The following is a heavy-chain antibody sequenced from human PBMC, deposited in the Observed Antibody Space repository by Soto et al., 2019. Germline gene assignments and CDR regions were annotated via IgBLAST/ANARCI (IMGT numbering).Heavy chain of an antibody. CDR1: GFIFSDYA. CDR3: ARGSGTQNL. V-gene: IGHV3-11*01. Sequence: QVQLVESGGALVKPGGSLRLSCAASGFIFSDYAMSWIRQAPGKGLERVSYISGSGSDIYYVDSVKGRFTISRDNAKNALYLQMNSLRAEDTAIYYCARGSGTQNLWGQGTLVTVSS. D-gene: IGHD1-26*01. CDR2: ISGSGSDI. J-gene: IGHJ4*02.